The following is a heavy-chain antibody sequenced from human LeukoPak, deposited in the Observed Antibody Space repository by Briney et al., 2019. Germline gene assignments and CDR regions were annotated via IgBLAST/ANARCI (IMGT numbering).Heavy chain of an antibody. CDR3: ARHPVGAARNNWFDP. CDR1: GGSISSSSYY. V-gene: IGHV4-39*01. D-gene: IGHD3-3*01. Sequence: TSETLSLTCTVSGGSISSSSYYWGWIRQPPGKGLEWIGSIYYSGSTYYNPSLKSRVTISVDTSKNQFSLKLSSVTAADTAVYYCARHPVGAARNNWFDPWGQGTLVTVSS. CDR2: IYYSGST. J-gene: IGHJ5*02.